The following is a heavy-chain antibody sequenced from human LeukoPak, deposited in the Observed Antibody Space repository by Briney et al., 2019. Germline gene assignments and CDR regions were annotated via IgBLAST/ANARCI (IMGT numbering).Heavy chain of an antibody. CDR1: GFTVSSNY. Sequence: GGSLRLSCAASGFTVSSNYMSWVRQAPGKGLEWVSVIYSGGSTYYADSVKGRFTISRDNSKNTLYLQMNSLRAEDTAVYYCARASPYYYGSGSRDYWGQGTLVTVSS. V-gene: IGHV3-66*01. CDR2: IYSGGST. CDR3: ARASPYYYGSGSRDY. J-gene: IGHJ4*02. D-gene: IGHD3-10*01.